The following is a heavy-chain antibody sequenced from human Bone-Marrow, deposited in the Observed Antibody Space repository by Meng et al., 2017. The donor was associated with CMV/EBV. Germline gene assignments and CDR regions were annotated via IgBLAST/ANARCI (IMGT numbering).Heavy chain of an antibody. Sequence: ASVKVSCKASGYTFTSYGISWVRQALGQGLEWMGWISAYNGNTNYAQKLQGRVTMTTDTSTSTAYMELRSLRSDDTAVYYCARDFVGATQMGYWGQGPLVTVYS. J-gene: IGHJ4*02. CDR2: ISAYNGNT. D-gene: IGHD1-26*01. CDR1: GYTFTSYG. V-gene: IGHV1-18*01. CDR3: ARDFVGATQMGY.